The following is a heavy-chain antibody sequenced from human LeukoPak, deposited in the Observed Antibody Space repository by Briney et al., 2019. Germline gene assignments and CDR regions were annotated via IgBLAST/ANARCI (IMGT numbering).Heavy chain of an antibody. CDR2: IIPIFGTA. D-gene: IGHD3-3*01. V-gene: IGHV1-69*01. CDR3: ARALRFSHVFDY. Sequence: SVRVSCKASGGTFSSYAISWVRQAPGQGLEWMGGIIPIFGTANYAQKFQGRVTITADESTSTAYMELSSLRSEDTAVYYCARALRFSHVFDYWGQGTLVTVSS. J-gene: IGHJ4*02. CDR1: GGTFSSYA.